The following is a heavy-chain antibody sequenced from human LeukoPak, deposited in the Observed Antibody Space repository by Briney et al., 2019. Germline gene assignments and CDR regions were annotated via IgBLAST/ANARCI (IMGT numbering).Heavy chain of an antibody. CDR2: IYYSGST. CDR3: ARVPTYYYGSGSYMRDYYYGMDV. D-gene: IGHD3-10*01. CDR1: GGSISSYY. V-gene: IGHV4-59*08. J-gene: IGHJ6*02. Sequence: SETLSLTCTVSGGSISSYYWSWIRQPPGKGLEWIGYIYYSGSTNYNPSLKSRVTISVDTSKNQFSLKLSSVTAADTAVYYCARVPTYYYGSGSYMRDYYYGMDVWGQGTTVTVSS.